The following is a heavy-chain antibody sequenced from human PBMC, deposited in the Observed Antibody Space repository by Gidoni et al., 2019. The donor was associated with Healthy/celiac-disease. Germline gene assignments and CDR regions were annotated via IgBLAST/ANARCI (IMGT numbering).Heavy chain of an antibody. CDR3: ARGPLFQAAAGSDAFDI. J-gene: IGHJ3*02. CDR1: GGSFSGYY. CDR2: INHSGST. D-gene: IGHD6-13*01. V-gene: IGHV4-34*01. Sequence: QVQLQQWGAGLLKPSETLSLTCAVYGGSFSGYYWSWIRQPPGKGLEWIGEINHSGSTNYNPSLKSRVTISVDTSKNQFSLKLSSVTAADTAVYYCARGPLFQAAAGSDAFDIWGQGTMVTVSS.